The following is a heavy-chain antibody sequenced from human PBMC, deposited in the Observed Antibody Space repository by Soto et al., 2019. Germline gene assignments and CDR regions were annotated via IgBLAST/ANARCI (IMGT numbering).Heavy chain of an antibody. Sequence: GASVKVSCKASGGTFSSYAISWVRQAPGQGLEWMGGIIPIFGTANYAQKFQGRVTITADESTSTAYMELSSLRSEDTAVYYCAIPFDTAMVTTSFDYWGQGTLVTSPQ. CDR2: IIPIFGTA. CDR3: AIPFDTAMVTTSFDY. V-gene: IGHV1-69*13. J-gene: IGHJ4*02. D-gene: IGHD5-18*01. CDR1: GGTFSSYA.